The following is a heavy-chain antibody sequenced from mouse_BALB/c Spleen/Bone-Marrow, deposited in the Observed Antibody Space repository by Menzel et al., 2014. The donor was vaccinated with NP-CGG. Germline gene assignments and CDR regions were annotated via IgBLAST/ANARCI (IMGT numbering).Heavy chain of an antibody. V-gene: IGHV1-4*01. CDR2: INPSSGYT. CDR3: ARSYYDYDRAWFAY. D-gene: IGHD2-4*01. Sequence: VQLQQSGAELARPGASVKMSCKASGYTFTTYTMHWIKQRPGQGLEWIGYINPSSGYTNYNQKFKDKATLTADKSSSSAYMQLSSLPSEDSVVYYCARSYYDYDRAWFAYWGQGTLVTVSA. CDR1: GYTFTTYT. J-gene: IGHJ3*01.